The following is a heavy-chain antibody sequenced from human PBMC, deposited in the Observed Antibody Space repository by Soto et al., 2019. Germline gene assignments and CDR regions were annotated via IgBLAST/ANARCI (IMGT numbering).Heavy chain of an antibody. CDR3: ASLQFETPLRVLSAIHY. V-gene: IGHV4-39*01. CDR2: IYYSGST. D-gene: IGHD3-10*01. Sequence: SETLSLTCTVFGGSISSSSYCRGLIRQTPGKGLEWIGSIYYSGSTYYNPSLKSRVTISVDTSKNQFSLKLSSVTAADTAVYYCASLQFETPLRVLSAIHYWGQATPVTVS. J-gene: IGHJ4*02. CDR1: GGSISSSSYC.